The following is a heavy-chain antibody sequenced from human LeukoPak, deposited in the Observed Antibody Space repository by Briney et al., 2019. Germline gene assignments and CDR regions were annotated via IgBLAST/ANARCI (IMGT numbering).Heavy chain of an antibody. CDR3: ASLGWRTKPFDY. D-gene: IGHD1-1*01. V-gene: IGHV4-39*01. Sequence: PSETLSLTCTVSGGSISSSSYYWGWIRQPPGKGLEWIGSIYYSGSTYYNPSLKSRVTISVDTSKNQFSLKLSSVTAADTAVYCCASLGWRTKPFDYWGQGTLVTVSS. CDR2: IYYSGST. CDR1: GGSISSSSYY. J-gene: IGHJ4*02.